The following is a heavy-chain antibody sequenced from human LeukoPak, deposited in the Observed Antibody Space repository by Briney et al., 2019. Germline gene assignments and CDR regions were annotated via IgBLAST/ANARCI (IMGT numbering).Heavy chain of an antibody. CDR2: ITSTGSYT. CDR3: ASGSYGSGFYYFYYMDV. D-gene: IGHD3-10*01. CDR1: GFTFSSYN. J-gene: IGHJ6*03. V-gene: IGHV3-21*01. Sequence: PGGSLRLSCAASGFTFSSYNMNWVRQAPGKGLEWVSSITSTGSYTFYADSVKGRFTISRDNAKNSLYLQMNSLRAEDTAVYYCASGSYGSGFYYFYYMDVWGKGTTVTVSS.